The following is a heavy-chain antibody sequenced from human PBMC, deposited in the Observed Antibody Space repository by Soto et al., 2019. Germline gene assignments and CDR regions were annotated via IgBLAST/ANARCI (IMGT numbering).Heavy chain of an antibody. J-gene: IGHJ6*02. V-gene: IGHV3-30-3*01. Sequence: QVHLVESGGGVVQPGRSLRLSCAASGFTFSNYAMHWVRQAPGKGLEWVAVISYDGSDKYNANSVKGRFTISRDNSKNTLYLQMNSLRAEDTAVYYCARDTGPNGYNYYYFGMDVWGQGTTVTFSS. CDR2: ISYDGSDK. CDR3: ARDTGPNGYNYYYFGMDV. CDR1: GFTFSNYA. D-gene: IGHD5-18*01.